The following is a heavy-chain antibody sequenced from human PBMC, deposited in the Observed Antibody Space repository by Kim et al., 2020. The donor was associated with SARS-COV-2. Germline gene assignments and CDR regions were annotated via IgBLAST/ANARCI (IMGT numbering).Heavy chain of an antibody. CDR2: SGSGGNT. J-gene: IGHJ4*01. Sequence: GGSLRLSCAASGFTFITYTMTWVRQAPGKGLEWVSASGSGGNTYYADSVKGASPISGAIPRNTRYLQMNTRKAGNSAFFYGAKGGPMVQGLTYYFDYWG. D-gene: IGHD3-10*01. V-gene: IGHV3-23*01. CDR3: AKGGPMVQGLTYYFDY. CDR1: GFTFITYT.